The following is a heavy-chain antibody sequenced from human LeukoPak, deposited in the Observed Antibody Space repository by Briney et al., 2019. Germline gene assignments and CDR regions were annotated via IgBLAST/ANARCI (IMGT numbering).Heavy chain of an antibody. J-gene: IGHJ4*02. D-gene: IGHD1-20*01. CDR3: ARDNFGFDY. CDR1: GFTFSGYG. Sequence: GGSLRLSCAASGFTFSGYGMHWVPQAPGKGLEWVAVLWSDGSNKYYADSVKGRFTISRDNSKNTLYLQMNSLRAEDTAVFYCARDNFGFDYWGQGTLVTVSS. V-gene: IGHV3-33*01. CDR2: LWSDGSNK.